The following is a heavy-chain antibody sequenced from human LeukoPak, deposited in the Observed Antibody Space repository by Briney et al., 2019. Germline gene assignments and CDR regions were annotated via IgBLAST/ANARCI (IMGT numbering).Heavy chain of an antibody. CDR2: IIPIFGTA. V-gene: IGHV1-69*13. CDR3: ARTGLLWLDFDY. Sequence: SVKVSCKASGGTFSSYAISWVRQAPGQGLEWMGGIIPIFGTANYAQMFQGRVTITADESTSTAYMELSSLRSDDTAVYYCARTGLLWLDFDYWGQGTLVTVSS. CDR1: GGTFSSYA. J-gene: IGHJ4*02. D-gene: IGHD3-10*01.